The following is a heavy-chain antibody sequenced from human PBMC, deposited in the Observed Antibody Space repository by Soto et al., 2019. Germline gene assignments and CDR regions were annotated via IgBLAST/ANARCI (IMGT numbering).Heavy chain of an antibody. V-gene: IGHV4-34*01. CDR3: ARVLGYCSGGSCQGEWFDP. D-gene: IGHD2-15*01. CDR2: INHSGST. CDR1: GGSFSGYY. Sequence: SETLSLTCAVYGGSFSGYYWSWIRQPPGKGLEWIGEINHSGSTNYNPSLKSRVTISVDTSKNQFSLKLSSVTAADTAVYYCARVLGYCSGGSCQGEWFDPWGQGTLVTVS. J-gene: IGHJ5*02.